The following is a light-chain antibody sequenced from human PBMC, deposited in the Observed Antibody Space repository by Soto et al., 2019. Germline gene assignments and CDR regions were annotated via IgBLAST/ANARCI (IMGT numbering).Light chain of an antibody. V-gene: IGLV2-8*01. Sequence: QSVLTQPPSASGSPGQSVTISCTGTSSDVGGYNYVSWYQQHPGKAPKLMIYEVSKRPSGVPDRFSDSKSGNTASLTVSGLQAEDEAEYYCSSYAGSNNLVFGGGTTLTVL. J-gene: IGLJ2*01. CDR3: SSYAGSNNLV. CDR1: SSDVGGYNY. CDR2: EVS.